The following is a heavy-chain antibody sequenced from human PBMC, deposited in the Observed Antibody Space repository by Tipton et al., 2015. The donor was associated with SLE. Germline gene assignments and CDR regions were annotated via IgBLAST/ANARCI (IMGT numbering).Heavy chain of an antibody. J-gene: IGHJ4*02. CDR2: IYYSGST. CDR1: GGSISSHY. CDR3: AGARPYSSGWYYFDY. D-gene: IGHD6-19*01. Sequence: TLSLTCTVSGGSISSHYWSWIRQPAGKGLEWIGYIYYSGSTNYNPSLKSRVTISVDTSKNQFSLKLSSVTAADTAVYYCAGARPYSSGWYYFDYWGQGTLVTVSS. V-gene: IGHV4-59*11.